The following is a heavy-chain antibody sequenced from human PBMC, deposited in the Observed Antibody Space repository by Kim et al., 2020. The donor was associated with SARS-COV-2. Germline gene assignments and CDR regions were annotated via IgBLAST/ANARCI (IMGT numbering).Heavy chain of an antibody. Sequence: GGSLRLSCAASGFTFSSYEMNWVRQAPGKGLEWVSYISSSGSTIYYADSVKGRFTISRDNAKNSLYLQMNSLRAEDTAVYYCARAGTYYDILIYYFDYWGQGTLVTVSS. V-gene: IGHV3-48*03. D-gene: IGHD3-9*01. CDR1: GFTFSSYE. CDR2: ISSSGSTI. CDR3: ARAGTYYDILIYYFDY. J-gene: IGHJ4*02.